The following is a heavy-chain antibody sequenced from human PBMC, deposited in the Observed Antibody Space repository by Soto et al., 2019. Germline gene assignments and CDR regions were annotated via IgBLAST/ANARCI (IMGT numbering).Heavy chain of an antibody. CDR1: GGTFSSYA. CDR3: AACRDGYSQVDY. V-gene: IGHV1-69*01. CDR2: SIPIFGTA. J-gene: IGHJ4*02. D-gene: IGHD5-18*01. Sequence: QVQLVQSGAEVKKPGSSVKVSCKASGGTFSSYAIIWVRQAPGQGLEWMGGSIPIFGTANYAQKFQGRVTITADESTSTAYMELSSLRSEDTAVYYCAACRDGYSQVDYWGQGTLVTVSS.